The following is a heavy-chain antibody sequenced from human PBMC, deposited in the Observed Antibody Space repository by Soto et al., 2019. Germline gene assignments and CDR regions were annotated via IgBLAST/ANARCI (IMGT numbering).Heavy chain of an antibody. V-gene: IGHV1-18*04. D-gene: IGHD3-10*01. Sequence: WASVKVSCKTSGYNFLNYGMSWVRQAPGQGPEWMGWISVYHGNTIYAQNFQGRVTMTTDTSTITAYMELTSLRSDDTGVYYCARDHGGATMALLYWGQGTLVTVSS. J-gene: IGHJ4*02. CDR2: ISVYHGNT. CDR1: GYNFLNYG. CDR3: ARDHGGATMALLY.